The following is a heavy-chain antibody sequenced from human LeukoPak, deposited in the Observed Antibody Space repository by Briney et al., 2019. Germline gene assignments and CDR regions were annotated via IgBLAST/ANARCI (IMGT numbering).Heavy chain of an antibody. V-gene: IGHV4-59*01. CDR2: MYNRGST. J-gene: IGHJ4*02. CDR3: ARAEKAVTGTLDY. D-gene: IGHD6-19*01. Sequence: SETLSPTCAVSRDSISNYYWSWIRQSPGKELEWIGYMYNRGSTIYNPSLKSRVTISTDTSKNQFSLRLTSVTAADTAVYYCARAEKAVTGTLDYWGQGTLITVSS. CDR1: RDSISNYY.